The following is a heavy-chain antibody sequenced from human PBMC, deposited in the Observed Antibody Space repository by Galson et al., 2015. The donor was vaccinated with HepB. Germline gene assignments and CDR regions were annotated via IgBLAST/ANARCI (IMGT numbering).Heavy chain of an antibody. V-gene: IGHV1-69*13. J-gene: IGHJ3*02. D-gene: IGHD3-22*01. CDR1: GGTFSSKTLTYT. CDR3: ARAISGYYRPDAFDI. Sequence: SVKVSCKASGGTFSSKTLTYTVGWVRQAPGQGLEWMGGINPLFSIASYAQNFQGRVTITVDESTSTAYMELSSLRSGDTAVYYCARAISGYYRPDAFDIWGQGTVVTVSS. CDR2: INPLFSIA.